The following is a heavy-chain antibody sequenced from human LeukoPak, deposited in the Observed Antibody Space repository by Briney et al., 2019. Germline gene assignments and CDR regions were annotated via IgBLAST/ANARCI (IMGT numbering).Heavy chain of an antibody. Sequence: GGSLRLSCAASGFNVGRNYMSWVRQAPGKGLEWVSSINSRSSNIYYADSVKGRFTISRDNAKNSLYLQMNSLRAEDTALYYCARAVSPGAFDIWDQGTMVTVSS. CDR3: ARAVSPGAFDI. V-gene: IGHV3-21*01. J-gene: IGHJ3*02. CDR1: GFNVGRNY. D-gene: IGHD2-8*01. CDR2: INSRSSNI.